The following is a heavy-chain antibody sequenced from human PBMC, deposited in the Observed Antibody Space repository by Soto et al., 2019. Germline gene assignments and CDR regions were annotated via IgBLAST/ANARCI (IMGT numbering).Heavy chain of an antibody. CDR3: ARAGQRLFCQYYSDY. CDR2: ISDSVTTYT. J-gene: IGHJ4*02. Sequence: SETLSITCAVSGYFISSGHYWGWLRRPTAKGLEWIGYISDSVTTYTYFNPSLKSRVTISVYTSKNQFSLKVRSVTAADSAVYYCARAGQRLFCQYYSDYWGQGTLVTVSS. CDR1: GYFISSGHY. D-gene: IGHD6-25*01. V-gene: IGHV4-38-2*01.